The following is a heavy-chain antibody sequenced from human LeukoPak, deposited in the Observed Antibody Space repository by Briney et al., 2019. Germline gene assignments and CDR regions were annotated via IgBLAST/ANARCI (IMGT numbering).Heavy chain of an antibody. CDR3: AREFATVASLGFGH. Sequence: ASVKVSCKASGYTFTGYYMHWVRQAPGQGLEWMGWINPNSGGTNYAQKFQGRVTMTRDTSISTAYMELSRLRSDDTAVYHCAREFATVASLGFGHRGQGTLVTVSS. CDR2: INPNSGGT. D-gene: IGHD4-17*01. CDR1: GYTFTGYY. J-gene: IGHJ4*02. V-gene: IGHV1-2*02.